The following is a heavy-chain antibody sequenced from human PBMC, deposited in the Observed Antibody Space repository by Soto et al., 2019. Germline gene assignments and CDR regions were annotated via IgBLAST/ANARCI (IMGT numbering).Heavy chain of an antibody. CDR2: ISGSGGST. V-gene: IGHV3-23*01. D-gene: IGHD6-13*01. CDR3: AKDQGRSWYEIDY. CDR1: GFTFSNYA. Sequence: EVQLLESGGGLVQPGGSLRLSCAASGFTFSNYAVTWVRQAPGKGLEWVSTISGSGGSTYYADSVKGRFTISTDNSKNTLYLQMNRLRAEDTAVYYCAKDQGRSWYEIDYWGQGTLVPVSS. J-gene: IGHJ4*02.